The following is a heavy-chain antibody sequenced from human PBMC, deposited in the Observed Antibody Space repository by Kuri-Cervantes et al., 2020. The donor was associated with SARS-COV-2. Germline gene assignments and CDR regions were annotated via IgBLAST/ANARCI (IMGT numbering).Heavy chain of an antibody. J-gene: IGHJ4*02. CDR3: AKDGGGSGWYLDY. Sequence: GESLKISCAASGFTFANYYMSWVRQAPGKGLEWVAVISYDGSNKYYADSVKGRFTISRDNSKDTLYLQMNSLRAEDTAVYYCAKDGGGSGWYLDYWGQGTLVTVSS. D-gene: IGHD6-19*01. CDR2: ISYDGSNK. CDR1: GFTFANYY. V-gene: IGHV3-30*18.